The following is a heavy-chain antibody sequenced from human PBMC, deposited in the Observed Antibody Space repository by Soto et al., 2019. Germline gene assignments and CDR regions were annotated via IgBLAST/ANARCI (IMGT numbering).Heavy chain of an antibody. CDR2: INPNSGGT. D-gene: IGHD3-10*01. Sequence: WASVKVSCKASGYTFTGYYMHWVRQAPGQGLEWMGWINPNSGGTNYAQKFQGRVTMTRDTSISTAYMELSRLRSDDTAVYYCARAATSMVRGVIISDYWGQGTLVTVSS. CDR1: GYTFTGYY. CDR3: ARAATSMVRGVIISDY. J-gene: IGHJ4*02. V-gene: IGHV1-2*02.